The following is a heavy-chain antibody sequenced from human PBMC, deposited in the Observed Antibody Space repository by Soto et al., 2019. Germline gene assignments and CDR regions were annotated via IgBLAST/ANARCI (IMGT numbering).Heavy chain of an antibody. Sequence: SVKVSCKASGGTFSNSAIYWVRQAPGQGLVWMGGFNPIFGAPYYAQTFQGRATITADESTGTVYMDLSSLRSEDTAVYYCAVGNSTTYNWFDPWGQGTLVTVSS. CDR2: FNPIFGAP. D-gene: IGHD1-7*01. V-gene: IGHV1-69*13. CDR3: AVGNSTTYNWFDP. J-gene: IGHJ5*02. CDR1: GGTFSNSA.